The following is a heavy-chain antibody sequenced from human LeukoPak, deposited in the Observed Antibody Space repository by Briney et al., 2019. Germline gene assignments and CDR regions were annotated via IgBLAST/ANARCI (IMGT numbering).Heavy chain of an antibody. D-gene: IGHD3-10*01. CDR1: GGSISSYY. Sequence: PSETLSLTCTVSGGSISSYYWSWIRQPAGKGLEWIGRIYTSGSTNYNPSLKSRVTMSVDTSKDQFSLKPSSVTAADTAVYYCARSGLLWFGELITDHIFDPWGQGTLVTVSS. CDR2: IYTSGST. J-gene: IGHJ5*02. V-gene: IGHV4-4*07. CDR3: ARSGLLWFGELITDHIFDP.